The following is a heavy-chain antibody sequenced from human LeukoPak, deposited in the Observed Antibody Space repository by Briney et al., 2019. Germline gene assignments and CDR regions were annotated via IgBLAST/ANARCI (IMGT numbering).Heavy chain of an antibody. CDR3: ARYSNYDWYFDL. CDR1: GGSISSYY. V-gene: IGHV4-59*01. J-gene: IGHJ2*01. D-gene: IGHD4-11*01. CDR2: IYYRGST. Sequence: SETLSLTCTVSGGSISSYYWSWIRQPPGKGLEWIGYIYYRGSTNYNPSLKSRVTISVDTSKNQFSLKLSSVTAADTAVYYCARYSNYDWYFDLWGRGTLVTVSS.